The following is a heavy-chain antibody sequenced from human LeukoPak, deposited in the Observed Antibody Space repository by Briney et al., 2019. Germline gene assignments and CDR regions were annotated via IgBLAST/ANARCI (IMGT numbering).Heavy chain of an antibody. CDR3: ARGAGYSYGLNYYYGMDV. CDR2: IWYDGSNK. V-gene: IGHV3-33*01. Sequence: GGSLRLSCAASGFTFSSYGVHWVRQAPGKGLEWVAVIWYDGSNKYYADSVKGRFTISRDNSKNTLYLQMNSLRAEDTAVYYCARGAGYSYGLNYYYGMDVWGQGTTVTVSS. J-gene: IGHJ6*02. CDR1: GFTFSSYG. D-gene: IGHD5-18*01.